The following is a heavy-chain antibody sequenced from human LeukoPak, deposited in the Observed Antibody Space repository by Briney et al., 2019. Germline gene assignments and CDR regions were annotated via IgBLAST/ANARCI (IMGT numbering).Heavy chain of an antibody. V-gene: IGHV4-59*01. J-gene: IGHJ4*02. CDR2: IYYRGST. Sequence: SETLSLTCAVSGGSISSYFWSWIRQPPGKGLEWIAYIYYRGSTNYNPSLKGRVTISVDTSRNQFSLKLSSVTAADTAVYYCARGVPTSYYYESAAYYFDYWGQGTLVTVSS. D-gene: IGHD3-22*01. CDR1: GGSISSYF. CDR3: ARGVPTSYYYESAAYYFDY.